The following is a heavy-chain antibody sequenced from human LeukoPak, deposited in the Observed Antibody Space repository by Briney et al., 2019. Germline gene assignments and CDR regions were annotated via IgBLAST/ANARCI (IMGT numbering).Heavy chain of an antibody. J-gene: IGHJ4*02. CDR3: ARDQAVNPRYYFDF. Sequence: PGGSLRLSCAASGFTFSSCAMHWVRQPPGKGLEWVAVISYDGSNKYYADSVKGRFTISRDNSKNTLYLQMNSLRAEDTAVYYCARDQAVNPRYYFDFWGQGPLVTVSS. D-gene: IGHD6-19*01. CDR1: GFTFSSCA. CDR2: ISYDGSNK. V-gene: IGHV3-30-3*01.